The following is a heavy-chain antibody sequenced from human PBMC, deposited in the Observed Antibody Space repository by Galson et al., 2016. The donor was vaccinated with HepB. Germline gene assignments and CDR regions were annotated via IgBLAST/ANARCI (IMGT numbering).Heavy chain of an antibody. V-gene: IGHV1-18*04. CDR1: GYTFTSYG. J-gene: IGHJ4*02. D-gene: IGHD6-19*01. Sequence: SVKVSCKASGYTFTSYGITWVRQAPGQGLAWMGWISAYNGNTNYAQKLQGRVTMTTDTSTSTAYMELRSLRSDDTAVYYCAAAVAGNFDYWGQGILVTVSS. CDR2: ISAYNGNT. CDR3: AAAVAGNFDY.